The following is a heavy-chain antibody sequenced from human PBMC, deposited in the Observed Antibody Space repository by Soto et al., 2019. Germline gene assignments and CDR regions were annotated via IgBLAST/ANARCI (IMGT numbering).Heavy chain of an antibody. J-gene: IGHJ4*02. D-gene: IGHD6-13*01. CDR1: GGSISSGGYY. CDR2: IYYSGST. V-gene: IGHV4-31*03. Sequence: QVQLQESGPGLVKPSQTLSLTCTVSGGSISSGGYYWSWIRQHPGKGLEWIGYIYYSGSTYYNPSLKSRVTISVDTSKNQFSMKLSSVTAADTAVYYCARDIAAAGTIDYWGQGTLVTVSS. CDR3: ARDIAAAGTIDY.